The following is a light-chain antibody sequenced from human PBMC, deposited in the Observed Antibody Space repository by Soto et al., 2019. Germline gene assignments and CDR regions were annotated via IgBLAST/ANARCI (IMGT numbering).Light chain of an antibody. CDR3: SSYTGSSTFV. J-gene: IGLJ1*01. CDR1: SSDVGGYDY. CDR2: DVN. Sequence: QSALTQPASLSGSPGEAIAISCTGTSSDVGGYDYVSWYQQLPGKAPKLLIYDVNNRPSGVSHRFSGSKSGNTASLTISGLQAEDEADYYCSSYTGSSTFVFGTGTKVTVL. V-gene: IGLV2-14*01.